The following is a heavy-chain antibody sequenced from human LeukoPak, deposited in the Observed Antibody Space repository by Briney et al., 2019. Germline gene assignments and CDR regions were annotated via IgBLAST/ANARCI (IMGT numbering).Heavy chain of an antibody. CDR3: ARGRNNLYYGSGTPFDY. CDR2: MYSSGST. J-gene: IGHJ4*02. D-gene: IGHD3-10*01. Sequence: SETLSLTCTVSGGSISSSSYYWGWIRQPPGKGLEWIGSMYSSGSTYYNPSLKSRVTISVDTSKNQFSLKLSSVTAADTAVYYCARGRNNLYYGSGTPFDYWGQGTLVTVSS. V-gene: IGHV4-39*07. CDR1: GGSISSSSYY.